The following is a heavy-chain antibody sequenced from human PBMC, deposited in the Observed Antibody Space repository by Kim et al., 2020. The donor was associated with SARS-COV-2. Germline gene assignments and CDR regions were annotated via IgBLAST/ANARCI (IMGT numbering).Heavy chain of an antibody. CDR3: ARGLLYSSSYLSYYFDY. CDR1: GYTFTGYY. D-gene: IGHD6-13*01. Sequence: ASVKVSCKASGYTFTGYYMHWVRQAPGQGLEWMGWINPNSGGTNYAQKFQGRVTMTRDTSISTAYMELSRLRSDDTAVYYCARGLLYSSSYLSYYFDYWGQGTLVTVSS. V-gene: IGHV1-2*02. CDR2: INPNSGGT. J-gene: IGHJ4*02.